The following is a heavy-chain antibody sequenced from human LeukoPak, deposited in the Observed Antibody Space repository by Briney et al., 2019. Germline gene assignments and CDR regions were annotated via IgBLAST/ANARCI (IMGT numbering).Heavy chain of an antibody. CDR3: ARGGIAAFDY. D-gene: IGHD6-13*01. V-gene: IGHV4-59*01. Sequence: ASETLSLTCTVSGGSISSYYWSWIRQPPGKGLEWIGYIYYSGSTNYNPSLKSRVTISVDTSKNQFSLKLSSVTAADTAVYYCARGGIAAFDYWGQGTLVTVSS. J-gene: IGHJ4*02. CDR2: IYYSGST. CDR1: GGSISSYY.